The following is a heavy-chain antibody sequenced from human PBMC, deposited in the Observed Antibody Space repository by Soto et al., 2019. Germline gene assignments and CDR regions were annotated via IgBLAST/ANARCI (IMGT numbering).Heavy chain of an antibody. V-gene: IGHV3-30-3*01. D-gene: IGHD6-13*01. CDR2: ISYDGSNK. CDR3: ARDRGSSSWYRWFDP. Sequence: QVQLVESGGGVVQPGRSLRLSCAASGFTFSSYAMHWVRQAPGKWLEWVAVISYDGSNKYYADSVKGRFTISRDNSKNTLYLQMNSLRAEDTAVYYCARDRGSSSWYRWFDPWGQGTLVTVSS. CDR1: GFTFSSYA. J-gene: IGHJ5*02.